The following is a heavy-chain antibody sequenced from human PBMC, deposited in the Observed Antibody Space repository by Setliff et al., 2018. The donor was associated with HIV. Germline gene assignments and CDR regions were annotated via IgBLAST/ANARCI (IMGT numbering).Heavy chain of an antibody. CDR2: IIPFFRTT. Sequence: GASVKVSCKASGGTFSTYSMNWVRQAPGQGLEWMGGIIPFFRTTNYAQKFQGRVTVTADISTSTAYMELSSLRSEDTAVYYCARDLRGSGWSYYFDYWGQGTLVTVPS. V-gene: IGHV1-69*06. D-gene: IGHD6-19*01. J-gene: IGHJ4*02. CDR1: GGTFSTYS. CDR3: ARDLRGSGWSYYFDY.